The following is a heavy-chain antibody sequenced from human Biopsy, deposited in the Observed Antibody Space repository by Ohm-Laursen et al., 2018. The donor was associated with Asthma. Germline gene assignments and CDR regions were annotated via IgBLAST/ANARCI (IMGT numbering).Heavy chain of an antibody. V-gene: IGHV3-30*18. Sequence: SLRLSCSASGFNFHNYGMNWVRRAPGKGLEWVAQILFDGRKINYPDSVKGRFTISRDNSKNMVYLQMNSLRPEDTAVYYCTKDRVAGRSYYFDYWGQGSLVSVSS. CDR1: GFNFHNYG. D-gene: IGHD6-13*01. J-gene: IGHJ4*02. CDR2: ILFDGRKI. CDR3: TKDRVAGRSYYFDY.